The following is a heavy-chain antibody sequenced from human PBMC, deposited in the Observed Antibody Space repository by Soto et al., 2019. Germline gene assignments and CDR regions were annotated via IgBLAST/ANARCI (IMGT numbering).Heavy chain of an antibody. Sequence: EVQLLESGGGLVQPGRSLRLSCAASGLTFSSYAMSWVRQAPGKGLELVSAISGSGGSTYYADSVKGRFTISRDNSKNTLYLQMNSLRAEDTAVYYCAYGDYGSSGHWGQGTLVTVSS. J-gene: IGHJ1*01. CDR3: AYGDYGSSGH. CDR2: ISGSGGST. D-gene: IGHD4-17*01. V-gene: IGHV3-23*01. CDR1: GLTFSSYA.